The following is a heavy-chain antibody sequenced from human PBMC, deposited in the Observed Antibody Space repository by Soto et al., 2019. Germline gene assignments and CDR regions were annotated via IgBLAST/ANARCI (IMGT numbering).Heavy chain of an antibody. CDR2: TYDSGSN. CDR1: GGSISSGGYS. V-gene: IGHV4-31*03. Sequence: QVQLQESGPGLVKPSQTLSLTCTVSGGSISSGGYSWSWLRQHPGKGLEWLGYTYDSGSNYYNPVLQSRVTIAVDTSKNQFSLKLSSVTAADTAVYYCARVGDMVRDGGWFDPWGQGTLVTVSS. CDR3: ARVGDMVRDGGWFDP. J-gene: IGHJ5*02. D-gene: IGHD3-10*01.